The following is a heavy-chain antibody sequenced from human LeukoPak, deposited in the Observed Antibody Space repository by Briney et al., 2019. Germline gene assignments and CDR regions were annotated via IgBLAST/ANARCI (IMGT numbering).Heavy chain of an antibody. J-gene: IGHJ4*02. V-gene: IGHV3-23*01. CDR3: ANPGIAVAGPLDY. CDR2: ISGSGGST. Sequence: PGGSLRLSCAASGFTFSTFIMMWVRQSPGKGLEWVSAISGSGGSTYYADSVKGRFTISRDNSKNTLYLQMNSLRAEDTAVYYCANPGIAVAGPLDYWGQGTLVTVSS. D-gene: IGHD6-19*01. CDR1: GFTFSTFI.